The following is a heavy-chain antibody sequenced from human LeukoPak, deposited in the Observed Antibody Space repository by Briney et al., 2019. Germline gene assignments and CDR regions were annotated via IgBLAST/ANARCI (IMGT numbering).Heavy chain of an antibody. D-gene: IGHD3-10*01. V-gene: IGHV4-39*02. CDR1: GGSISSSSYY. CDR3: AREKGASSGSLFLVAFDI. Sequence: PSETLSLTCTVSGGSISSSSYYWGWIRQPPGKGLEWIGSIYYSGSTYYNPSLKSRVTISVDTSKNQFSLKLSSVTAADTAVYYCAREKGASSGSLFLVAFDIWGQGTVVTVSS. CDR2: IYYSGST. J-gene: IGHJ3*02.